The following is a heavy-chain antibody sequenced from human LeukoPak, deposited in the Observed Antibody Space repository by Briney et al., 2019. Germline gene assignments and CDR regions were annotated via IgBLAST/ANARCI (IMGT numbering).Heavy chain of an antibody. CDR1: GGSISSYY. CDR2: IYYSGST. V-gene: IGHV4-59*01. J-gene: IGHJ3*02. D-gene: IGHD6-13*01. CDR3: ARDNIAAVAIGAFDI. Sequence: SETLSLTCTVSGGSISSYYWSWIRQPPGKGLEWIGYIYYSGSTNYNPSLKSRVTISVDTSKNQFSLKLSSVTAADTAVYYCARDNIAAVAIGAFDIWGQGTMVTVSS.